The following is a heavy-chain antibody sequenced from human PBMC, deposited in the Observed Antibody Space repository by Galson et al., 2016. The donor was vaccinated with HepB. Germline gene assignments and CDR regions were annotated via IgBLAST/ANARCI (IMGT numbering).Heavy chain of an antibody. V-gene: IGHV4-59*02. CDR2: ISYTGSI. D-gene: IGHD5-18*01. J-gene: IGHJ4*02. CDR3: ARGQQKYFFDY. CDR1: GSSVSSFY. Sequence: TLSLTCNVSGSSVSSFYWNWIRQPPGKGLEWLASISYTGSINYNPSLKGRVTISVDTSKNQFSLRLSSVTAADPAVHYCARGQQKYFFDYWGQGTLVTVSS.